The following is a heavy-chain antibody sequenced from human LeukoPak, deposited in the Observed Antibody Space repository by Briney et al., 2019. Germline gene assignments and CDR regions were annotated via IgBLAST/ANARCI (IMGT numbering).Heavy chain of an antibody. D-gene: IGHD3-22*01. V-gene: IGHV3-23*01. CDR2: ISGSGGNT. CDR1: GLTLSNYG. CDR3: AKRGVVIRVILVGFHKEAYYFDF. Sequence: PGGSLRLSCAVSGLTLSNYGMSWVRQAPGKGLEWVSGISGSGGNTYYADSVKGRFTISRDNSKNTLYLQMNSLRAEDTAVYFCAKRGVVIRVILVGFHKEAYYFDFWGQGALVTVSS. J-gene: IGHJ4*02.